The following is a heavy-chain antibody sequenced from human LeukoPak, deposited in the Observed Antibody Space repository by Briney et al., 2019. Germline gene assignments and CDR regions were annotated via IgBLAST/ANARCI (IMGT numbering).Heavy chain of an antibody. CDR3: ARGEFGDLRYDY. J-gene: IGHJ4*02. V-gene: IGHV3-7*03. D-gene: IGHD4-17*01. Sequence: SGGSLRLSCAASGFTFSTYWMSWVRQAPGEGLEWVANIKADGSVRFYVGSVEGRFTIFRDNAKNSLYLQMNSLRVEDTAMYYCARGEFGDLRYDYWGQGSLVTVSS. CDR2: IKADGSVR. CDR1: GFTFSTYW.